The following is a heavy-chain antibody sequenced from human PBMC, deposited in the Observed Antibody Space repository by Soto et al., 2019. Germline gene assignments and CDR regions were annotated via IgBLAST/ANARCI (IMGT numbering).Heavy chain of an antibody. CDR3: ARDCSGGSCYYFDY. D-gene: IGHD2-15*01. Sequence: ASVKVSCKASGYTFTSYGISWVRQAPGQGLEWMGWISAYNGNTNYAQKLQGRVIMTTDTSTSTAYMELRSLRSDDTAVYYCARDCSGGSCYYFDYWGQGTLVTVSS. CDR1: GYTFTSYG. CDR2: ISAYNGNT. V-gene: IGHV1-18*01. J-gene: IGHJ4*02.